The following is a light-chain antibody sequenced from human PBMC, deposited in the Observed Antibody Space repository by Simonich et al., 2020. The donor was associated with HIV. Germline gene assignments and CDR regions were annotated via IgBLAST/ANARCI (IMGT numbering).Light chain of an antibody. J-gene: IGLJ2*01. CDR2: EGS. CDR3: CSYAGSSTVV. V-gene: IGLV2-23*01. Sequence: QSALTQPASGSGSPGQSITISCTGTSSDIGSYNLVSGYQQHPGKAPELMIYEGSKRPSGVANRFSSSKSSNTASLTISVLQAEDEADYYCCSYAGSSTVVFGGGTKLTVL. CDR1: SSDIGSYNL.